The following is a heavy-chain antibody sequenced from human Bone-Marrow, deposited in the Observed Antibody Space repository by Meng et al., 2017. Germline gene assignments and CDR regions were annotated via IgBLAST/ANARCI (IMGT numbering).Heavy chain of an antibody. J-gene: IGHJ4*02. CDR3: ARDPGRRYFDY. V-gene: IGHV3-33*01. Sequence: LSLTCAASGFTFSSYGMHWVRQAPGKGLEWVAVIWYDGSNKYYADSVKGRFTISRDNSKNTLYLQMNSLRAEDTAVYYCARDPGRRYFDYWGQGTLVTVSS. D-gene: IGHD1-26*01. CDR2: IWYDGSNK. CDR1: GFTFSSYG.